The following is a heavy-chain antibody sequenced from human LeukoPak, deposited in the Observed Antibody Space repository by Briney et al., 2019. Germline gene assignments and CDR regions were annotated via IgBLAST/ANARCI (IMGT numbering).Heavy chain of an antibody. V-gene: IGHV3-23*01. CDR3: ARDWSQYYYGSGYDY. CDR1: GFTFSSYG. D-gene: IGHD3-10*01. Sequence: GGSLRLSCAASGFTFSSYGVSWVRQAPGKGLEWVSVISGSGGSTYYADSVKGRFTISRDNSKNTLYLQMNSLRAEDTAVYYCARDWSQYYYGSGYDYWGQGTLVTVSS. J-gene: IGHJ4*02. CDR2: ISGSGGST.